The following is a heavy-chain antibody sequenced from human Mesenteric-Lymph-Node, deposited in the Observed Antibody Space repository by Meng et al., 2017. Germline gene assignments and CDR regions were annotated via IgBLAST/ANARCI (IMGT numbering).Heavy chain of an antibody. CDR2: IKQDGSEE. CDR3: ASVQAVAGYYYSYGMNV. V-gene: IGHV3-7*01. D-gene: IGHD6-19*01. Sequence: GESLKISCAASGFTVSSNYMSWVRQAPGKGLEWVAHIKQDGSEEYYVDSVKGRFTISRDNAKNSLYLQMNSLRAEDTAVYYCASVQAVAGYYYSYGMNVWGQGTTVTVSS. CDR1: GFTVSSNY. J-gene: IGHJ6*02.